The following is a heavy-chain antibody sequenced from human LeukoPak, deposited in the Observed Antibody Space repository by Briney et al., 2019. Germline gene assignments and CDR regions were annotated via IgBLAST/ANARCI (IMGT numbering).Heavy chain of an antibody. V-gene: IGHV3-23*01. Sequence: GGSLRLSCAASEFTFSNYAMNWVRQAPGKGLEWVSGIRVNDETYYADSVKGRFTISRDNSENTLYLQMGGLRAEDTAIYYCAKGTGHLGYYFDLWGHGTLVTVSS. CDR1: EFTFSNYA. D-gene: IGHD7-27*01. CDR3: AKGTGHLGYYFDL. CDR2: IRVNDET. J-gene: IGHJ4*01.